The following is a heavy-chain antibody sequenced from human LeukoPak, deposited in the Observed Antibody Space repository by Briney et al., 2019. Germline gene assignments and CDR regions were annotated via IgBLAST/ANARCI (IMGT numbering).Heavy chain of an antibody. CDR2: ISGSGGST. CDR3: AKTGGWELLGFDY. V-gene: IGHV3-23*01. CDR1: GFTFSSYA. J-gene: IGHJ4*02. Sequence: GGSLRLSCAASGFTFSSYAMNWVRQAPGRGLEWVSGISGSGGSTYYADSVKGRFTISRDNSKNTLYPQMNSLRAEDTAVYYCAKTGGWELLGFDYWGQGTLVTVSS. D-gene: IGHD1-26*01.